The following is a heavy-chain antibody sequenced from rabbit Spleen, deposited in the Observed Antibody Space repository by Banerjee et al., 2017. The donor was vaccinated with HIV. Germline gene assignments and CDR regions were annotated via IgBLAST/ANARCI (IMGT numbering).Heavy chain of an antibody. CDR3: ARDAGSSVSSYGVDL. D-gene: IGHD8-1*01. Sequence: QSLGGSGGGLVRPGGTLTFTAKPPGFSSGSANCTGCARLHPGKWLEWISCITGSNSDFTYSATWAKGRFSISKATSTTVTLQMTSLTVAATAAYFCARDAGSSVSSYGVDLWGPGTLVTVS. V-gene: IGHV1S40*01. CDR1: GFSSGSANC. J-gene: IGHJ6*01. CDR2: ITGSNSDFT.